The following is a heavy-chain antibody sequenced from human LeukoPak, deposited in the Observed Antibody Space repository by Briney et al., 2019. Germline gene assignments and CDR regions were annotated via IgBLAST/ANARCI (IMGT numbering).Heavy chain of an antibody. CDR2: IIPIFGTA. Sequence: ASVKVSCKASGGTFSSYAISWVRQAPGQGLEWMGGIIPIFGTANYAQKFQGRVTITTDESTSTAYMELSSLRSEDTAVYYCARGSEYYDSSGYYYFDYWGQGTLVTVSS. CDR3: ARGSEYYDSSGYYYFDY. V-gene: IGHV1-69*05. D-gene: IGHD3-22*01. J-gene: IGHJ4*02. CDR1: GGTFSSYA.